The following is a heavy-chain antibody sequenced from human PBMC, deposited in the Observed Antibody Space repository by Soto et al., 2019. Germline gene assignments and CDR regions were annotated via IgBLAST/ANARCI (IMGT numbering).Heavy chain of an antibody. Sequence: EVQLVQSGAEVKKPGEFLKISCKGSGYSFTNYWIGWLRQMPGKGLEWMGIIYPGDSDTRYSPSFQGQVTISVDKSITTAYLQWNSLKASDTAIYYCARRQLTSVTTPERYYYLYVWGKGTTVTVSS. CDR3: ARRQLTSVTTPERYYYLYV. CDR1: GYSFTNYW. CDR2: IYPGDSDT. J-gene: IGHJ6*03. D-gene: IGHD1-1*01. V-gene: IGHV5-51*03.